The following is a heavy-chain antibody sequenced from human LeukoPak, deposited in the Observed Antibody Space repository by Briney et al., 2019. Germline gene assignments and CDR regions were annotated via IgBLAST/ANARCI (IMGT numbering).Heavy chain of an antibody. CDR2: VNPNSGGT. D-gene: IGHD6-19*01. J-gene: IGHJ4*02. Sequence: ASVKVSCKASGYTFTGYYIQWVRQAPGQGREWMGWVNPNSGGTKYAQKFQGRVTMTRDTSISTAYVELSRLRSDDTAIYYCARVAVAGTFEYYFDYWGQGSLVIVSS. V-gene: IGHV1-2*02. CDR3: ARVAVAGTFEYYFDY. CDR1: GYTFTGYY.